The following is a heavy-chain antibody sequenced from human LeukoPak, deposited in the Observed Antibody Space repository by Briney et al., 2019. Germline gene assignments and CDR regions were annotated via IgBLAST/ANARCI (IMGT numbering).Heavy chain of an antibody. Sequence: PGGSLRLSCAASGFTFSSYAMSWVRQAPGKGLEWVSAISGSGGSTYYADSVKGRFTISRDNSKNTLYQQMNSLRAEDTAVYYCAKEGWNCSSTSCYRDPFDYWGQGTLVTVSS. D-gene: IGHD2-2*01. V-gene: IGHV3-23*01. CDR1: GFTFSSYA. CDR2: ISGSGGST. J-gene: IGHJ4*02. CDR3: AKEGWNCSSTSCYRDPFDY.